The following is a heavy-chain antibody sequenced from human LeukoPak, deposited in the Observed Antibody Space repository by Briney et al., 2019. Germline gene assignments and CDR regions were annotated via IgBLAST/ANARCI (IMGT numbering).Heavy chain of an antibody. CDR3: ASEARGSVWYLVY. D-gene: IGHD6-19*01. J-gene: IGHJ4*02. CDR2: INAGNGNT. Sequence: ASVKVCCKASGYTFTSYVMHWVGQAPGQRLEWMGWINAGNGNTKYSQKFQGRVTITRDTSASTAYMELSSLRSEDTAVYYCASEARGSVWYLVYWGQGTLVTVSS. CDR1: GYTFTSYV. V-gene: IGHV1-3*01.